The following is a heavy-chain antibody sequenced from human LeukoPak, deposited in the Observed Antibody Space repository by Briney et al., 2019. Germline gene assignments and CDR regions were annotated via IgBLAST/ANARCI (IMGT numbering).Heavy chain of an antibody. D-gene: IGHD2-21*02. CDR1: GFTFSSYA. J-gene: IGHJ4*02. Sequence: PGGSLRLSCAASGFTFSSYAMSWVRQAPGKGLEWVSAISGSGGSTYYADSVKGRFTISRDNSKNTLYLQMNSLRAEDTAVYYCAKDPGQPALHPGSNDYWGQGTLVTVSS. V-gene: IGHV3-23*01. CDR3: AKDPGQPALHPGSNDY. CDR2: ISGSGGST.